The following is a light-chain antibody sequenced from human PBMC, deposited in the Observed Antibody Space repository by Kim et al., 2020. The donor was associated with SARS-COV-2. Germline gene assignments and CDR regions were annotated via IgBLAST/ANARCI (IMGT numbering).Light chain of an antibody. CDR3: QAWDSSTVV. V-gene: IGLV3-1*01. CDR2: QDS. J-gene: IGLJ2*01. CDR1: KLGDKY. Sequence: SYELTQPPSVSVSPGQTASITCSGDKLGDKYACWYQQKPGQSPVLLIYQDSKRPSGIPERFSGSNSGNTATLTISGTHAMDEADYYCQAWDSSTVVFGGG.